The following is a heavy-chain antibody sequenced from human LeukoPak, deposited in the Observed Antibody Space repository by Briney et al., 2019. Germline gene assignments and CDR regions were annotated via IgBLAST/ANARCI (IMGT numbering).Heavy chain of an antibody. CDR1: GYTFTSYG. V-gene: IGHV1-18*01. D-gene: IGHD1-26*01. Sequence: GASVKISCKASGYTFTSYGISWVRQAPGQGLQWMGWISAYNGNTNYAQKLQGRVTMTTDTSTSTAYMKLRSLRSDDTAVYYCARDAVGATKWFDPWGQGTLVSVSS. J-gene: IGHJ5*02. CDR3: ARDAVGATKWFDP. CDR2: ISAYNGNT.